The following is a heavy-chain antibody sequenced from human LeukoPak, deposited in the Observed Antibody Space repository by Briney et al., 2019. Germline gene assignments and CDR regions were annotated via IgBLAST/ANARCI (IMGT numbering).Heavy chain of an antibody. J-gene: IGHJ4*02. D-gene: IGHD3-10*01. CDR3: ARDWTGDSDGIDS. CDR2: ISSSSSTI. V-gene: IGHV3-48*04. Sequence: GGSLRLSCAASGYPFSRYAISWVPEAPGKGLECLSYISSSSSTIYYADSVKGGFTISRDNAKNSLYLQMNSLRPEDTALYYCARDWTGDSDGIDSWGQGTLVTVSS. CDR1: GYPFSRYA.